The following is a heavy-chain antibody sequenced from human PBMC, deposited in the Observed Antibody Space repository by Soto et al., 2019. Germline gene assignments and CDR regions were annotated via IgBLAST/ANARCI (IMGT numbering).Heavy chain of an antibody. CDR2: IIPVLGTP. CDR1: GGTFTSTA. J-gene: IGHJ6*02. CDR3: ASSAGLDHLLNYYGLNV. Sequence: QVLLVQSSAEVKKPGSSVKVSCKASGGTFTSTAFSWVRQAPGQGLEWMGGIIPVLGTPNYAQKFQARLTVTADASITTVHMELSSLSSDDTAVYYCASSAGLDHLLNYYGLNVWGQGTTVAVSS. D-gene: IGHD6-13*01. V-gene: IGHV1-69*01.